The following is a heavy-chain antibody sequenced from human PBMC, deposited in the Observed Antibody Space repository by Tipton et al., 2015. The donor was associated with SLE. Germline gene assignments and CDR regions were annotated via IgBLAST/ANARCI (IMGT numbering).Heavy chain of an antibody. D-gene: IGHD3-3*01. CDR1: GFTFSDYY. J-gene: IGHJ2*01. Sequence: SLRLSCAASGFTFSDYYMSWIRQAPGKGLEWVSYISSSGRTIYYADSVKGRFTISRDNAKNSLYLQMNSLRAEDTAVYSCAREPYYDFWSGTFDLWGRGTLVTVSS. CDR2: ISSSGRTI. V-gene: IGHV3-11*04. CDR3: AREPYYDFWSGTFDL.